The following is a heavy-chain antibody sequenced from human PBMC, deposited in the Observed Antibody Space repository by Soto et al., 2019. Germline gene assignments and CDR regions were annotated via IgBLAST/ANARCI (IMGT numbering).Heavy chain of an antibody. CDR2: FHYSEST. D-gene: IGHD3-10*01. CDR1: GGSISSGPYS. V-gene: IGHV4-39*01. CDR3: VRQGFGALHGLVDG. Sequence: SETLSLTCTVSGGSISSGPYSWGWIRQPPGEGLEWIGTFHYSESTYYNPSLESRVTISVDTSKNQFSLKVSSVTVADTAVYYCVRQGFGALHGLVDGWGQGTTVTVSS. J-gene: IGHJ6*02.